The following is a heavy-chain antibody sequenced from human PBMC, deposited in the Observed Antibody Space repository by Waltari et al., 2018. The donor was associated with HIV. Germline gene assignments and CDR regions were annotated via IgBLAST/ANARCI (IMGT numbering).Heavy chain of an antibody. D-gene: IGHD3-10*01. J-gene: IGHJ6*02. CDR1: GYPFIPYG. CDR2: ISVYNGDT. V-gene: IGHV1-18*01. CDR3: ARVSGSGYYGMDV. Sequence: QVHLVQSGGEVKKPGASVKVSCKASGYPFIPYGISWVRQAPGQGLEWMGWISVYNGDTNYAQKFQGRVTMTTDTSTSTAYMELRSLRSDDTAVYFCARVSGSGYYGMDVWGQGTTVTVSS.